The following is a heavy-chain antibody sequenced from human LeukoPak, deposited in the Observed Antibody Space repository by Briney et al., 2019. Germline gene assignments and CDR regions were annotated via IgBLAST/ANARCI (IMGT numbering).Heavy chain of an antibody. V-gene: IGHV3-21*01. Sequence: PGGSLRLSCEVSGFTFSTYGMNWVRQAPGKGLEWVSSISSGSRSIYYADSLKGRFTISRDNAKNSLYLQMNSLRAEDTAVYYCARSLTLEWLPSKNYGMDVWGQGTTVTVSS. J-gene: IGHJ6*02. CDR3: ARSLTLEWLPSKNYGMDV. CDR1: GFTFSTYG. D-gene: IGHD3-3*01. CDR2: ISSGSRSI.